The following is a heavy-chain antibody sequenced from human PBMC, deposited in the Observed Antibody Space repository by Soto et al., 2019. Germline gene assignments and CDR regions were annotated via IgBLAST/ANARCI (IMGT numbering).Heavy chain of an antibody. CDR3: ARDPPPPDY. CDR2: ISAYIGNT. V-gene: IGHV1-18*01. Sequence: ASVKVSCKASGGTFSSYTISWVRQAPGQGLEWVGWISAYIGNTNYAQKLQGRVTMTTDTSTSTAYMELRSLRSDDTAVYYCARDPPPPDYWGQGTLVTVS. CDR1: GGTFSSYT. J-gene: IGHJ4*02.